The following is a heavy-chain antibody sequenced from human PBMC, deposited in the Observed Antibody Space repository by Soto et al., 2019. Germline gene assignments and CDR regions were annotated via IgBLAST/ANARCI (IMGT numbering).Heavy chain of an antibody. CDR3: AREQRWLHFDYYYGMDV. Sequence: QVQLVESGGGLVKPGGSLRLSCAASGFTFSDYYMSWIRQAPGKGLEWVSYISSSSTYTNYADSVKGRFTISRDNAKNSLYLQMNSLRAEDTAVYYCAREQRWLHFDYYYGMDVWGQGTTVTVSS. J-gene: IGHJ6*02. V-gene: IGHV3-11*05. CDR1: GFTFSDYY. D-gene: IGHD5-12*01. CDR2: ISSSSTYT.